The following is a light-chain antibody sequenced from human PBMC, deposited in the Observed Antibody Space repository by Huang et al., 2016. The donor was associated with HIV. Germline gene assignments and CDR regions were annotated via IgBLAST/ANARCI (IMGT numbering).Light chain of an antibody. CDR3: QQRSNWLPYT. CDR1: QSIGRS. J-gene: IGKJ2*01. Sequence: EILLTQSPATLSVSPGQRATLSCRASQSIGRSLAWYQRRPGQAPRLLIYDASNRATAIPARFSGRGSGTDFTLTISSLEPEDFAVYYCQQRSNWLPYTFGQGTKLEIK. V-gene: IGKV3-11*01. CDR2: DAS.